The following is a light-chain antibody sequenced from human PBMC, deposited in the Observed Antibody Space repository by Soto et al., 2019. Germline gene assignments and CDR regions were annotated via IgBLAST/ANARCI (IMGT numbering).Light chain of an antibody. CDR2: GAS. Sequence: EIVLTQSPGTLSLSPGERATLACRASQSVSSSYLAWYQQKPVQAPRLLIYGASSRATGIPDRFSGSGSGTDFNLTISSLEPEDFALYYCQQYGRSRSKFGRGTKVEIK. CDR1: QSVSSSY. V-gene: IGKV3-20*01. J-gene: IGKJ4*02. CDR3: QQYGRSRSK.